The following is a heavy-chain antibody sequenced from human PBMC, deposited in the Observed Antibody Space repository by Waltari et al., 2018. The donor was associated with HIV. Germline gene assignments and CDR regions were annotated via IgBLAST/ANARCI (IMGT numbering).Heavy chain of an antibody. CDR1: GGSIRGDY. J-gene: IGHJ4*02. Sequence: QVHLQESGPGLVKASETLSLTCSVSGGSIRGDYWSWIRQPPGKGLEWDGYIYYTGSTNYNPSLKSRITMSLSPSKTQFSLKVNSVTSADTGVYYCAKESWAHSSGWQFDYWGPGILVTVSS. V-gene: IGHV4-59*01. D-gene: IGHD6-19*01. CDR2: IYYTGST. CDR3: AKESWAHSSGWQFDY.